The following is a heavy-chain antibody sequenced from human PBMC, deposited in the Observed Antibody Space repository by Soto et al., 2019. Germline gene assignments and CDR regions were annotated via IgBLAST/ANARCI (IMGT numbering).Heavy chain of an antibody. CDR2: IKSRTDGGTT. V-gene: IGHV3-15*01. CDR1: GFTYSNAW. J-gene: IGHJ4*02. D-gene: IGHD6-13*01. CDR3: VTFRRSSTWYGGGY. Sequence: GSLRISLAASGFTYSNAWISWVRPSPLNGLEWVGHIKSRTDGGTTDYGTPVKGRFTISRDDSKDTLYLQMNSLKTEDTAVYYCVTFRRSSTWYGGGYRGRGTQVTVSS.